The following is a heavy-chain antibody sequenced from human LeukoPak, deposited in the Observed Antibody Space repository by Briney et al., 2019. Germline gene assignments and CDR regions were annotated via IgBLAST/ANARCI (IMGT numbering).Heavy chain of an antibody. CDR2: IYSGGNT. V-gene: IGHV3-53*01. Sequence: GGSLRLSCAASGFIVSSKYMTWVRQAPGKGLEWVSVIYSGGNTYYADSVKGRFTISRDNSKNTLYLQMKSPRVEDTAVYYCATEYSDYDYGVNWFDPWGQGTLVTVSS. CDR3: ATEYSDYDYGVNWFDP. D-gene: IGHD5-12*01. CDR1: GFIVSSKY. J-gene: IGHJ5*02.